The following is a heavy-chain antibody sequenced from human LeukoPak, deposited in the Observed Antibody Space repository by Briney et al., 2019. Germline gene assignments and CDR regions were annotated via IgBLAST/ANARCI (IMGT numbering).Heavy chain of an antibody. V-gene: IGHV3-23*01. CDR1: GFTFSSYA. CDR3: AEVYCTNGVCYFFDY. CDR2: ISGSGGST. Sequence: GGSLRLSCAASGFTFSSYAMSWVRQAPGKGLEWVSAISGSGGSTYYADSVKGRSTISRDNSKNTLYLQMNSLRAEDTAVYYCAEVYCTNGVCYFFDYWGQGTLVTVSS. J-gene: IGHJ4*02. D-gene: IGHD2-8*01.